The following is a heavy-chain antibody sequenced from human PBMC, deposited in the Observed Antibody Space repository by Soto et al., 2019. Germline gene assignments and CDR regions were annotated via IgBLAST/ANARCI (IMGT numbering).Heavy chain of an antibody. D-gene: IGHD3-22*01. CDR2: IDYSGRT. J-gene: IGHJ4*02. Sequence: PSETLSLTCTVSGGSISTCYWSWIRQTPGKGLEWIGHIDYSGRTSYKPSLKSRVSISADTSKNQFSLKVSSVTAADTAVYYCARGTYYYDRRGYLFDNPGQGALVTLSS. CDR1: GGSISTCY. CDR3: ARGTYYYDRRGYLFDN. V-gene: IGHV4-59*01.